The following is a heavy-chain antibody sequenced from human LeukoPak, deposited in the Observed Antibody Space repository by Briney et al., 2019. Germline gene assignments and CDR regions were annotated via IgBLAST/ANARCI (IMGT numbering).Heavy chain of an antibody. CDR2: INPNNAAT. D-gene: IGHD2-21*01. CDR1: GYTFTAYY. Sequence: ASVNVSCKTSGYTFTAYYIHWVRQAPGQGLEWLGWINPNNAATKLTQKFQGRVTMTRDTSISTAYMELTRLRSDDTAVYYCARDWSVVPGGARDYHYYYMDVWGTGTTVTDSS. J-gene: IGHJ6*03. CDR3: ARDWSVVPGGARDYHYYYMDV. V-gene: IGHV1-2*02.